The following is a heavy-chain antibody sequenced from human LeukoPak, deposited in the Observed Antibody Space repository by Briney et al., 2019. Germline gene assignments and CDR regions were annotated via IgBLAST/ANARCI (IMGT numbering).Heavy chain of an antibody. Sequence: PGGSLRLSCAASGFTFSSYWMHWVRQAPGKGLVWVSRIKSDGSRTNYADSVKGRFTISRDNSKNTVYLQMNTLRAEDTAVYYCAREGSDYWGQGTLVTVSP. CDR3: AREGSDY. CDR2: IKSDGSRT. J-gene: IGHJ4*02. V-gene: IGHV3-74*01. CDR1: GFTFSSYW.